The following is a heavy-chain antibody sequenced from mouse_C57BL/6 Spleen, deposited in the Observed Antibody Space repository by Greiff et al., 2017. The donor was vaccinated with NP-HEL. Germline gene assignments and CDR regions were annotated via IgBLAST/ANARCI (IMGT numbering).Heavy chain of an antibody. D-gene: IGHD1-1*02. J-gene: IGHJ1*03. CDR2: INYDGSST. Sequence: EVKLVESEGGLVQPGSSMKLSCTASGFTFSDYYMAWVRQVPEKGLEWVANINYDGSSTYYLDSLKSRFIISRDNAKNILYLQMSSLKSEDTATYYCARFHYGLYWYFDVWGTGTTVTVSS. CDR1: GFTFSDYY. V-gene: IGHV5-16*01. CDR3: ARFHYGLYWYFDV.